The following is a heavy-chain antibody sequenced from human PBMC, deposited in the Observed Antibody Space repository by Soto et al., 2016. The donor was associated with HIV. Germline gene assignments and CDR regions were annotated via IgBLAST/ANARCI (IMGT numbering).Heavy chain of an antibody. CDR3: ARANIVGLVAAVMDV. Sequence: QVQLVQSGAEVKKPGASMKVSCKTSGYTFTGYYMHWVRQAPGQGLEWMGWISAYNGNTNYAQKLQGRVTMTTDTSTSTAYMELRSLRSDDTAVYYCARANIVGLVAAVMDVVGQRDHGHRLL. CDR1: GYTFTGYY. J-gene: IGHJ6*03. D-gene: IGHD6-13*01. V-gene: IGHV1-18*04. CDR2: ISAYNGNT.